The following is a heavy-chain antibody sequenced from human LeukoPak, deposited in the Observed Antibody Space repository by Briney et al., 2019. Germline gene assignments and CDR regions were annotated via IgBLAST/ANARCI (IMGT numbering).Heavy chain of an antibody. CDR2: IYSGGST. Sequence: GGSLRLSCAASGFTVSSNYMSWVRQAPGKGLEWVSVIYSGGSTYYADSVKGRFTISRDHSKNTLYLQMNSLRAEDTAVYYCARVEMATLHYWGQGTLVTVSS. J-gene: IGHJ4*02. CDR3: ARVEMATLHY. D-gene: IGHD5-24*01. CDR1: GFTVSSNY. V-gene: IGHV3-66*01.